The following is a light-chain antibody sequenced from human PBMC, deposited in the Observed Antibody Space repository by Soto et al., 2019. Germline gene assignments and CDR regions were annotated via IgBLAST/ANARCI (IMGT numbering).Light chain of an antibody. J-gene: IGKJ3*01. CDR3: QKFNNWHVT. CDR2: DAY. Sequence: IQMTQSPSTLSAFVGDRVTITCRASQAISSALAWYQQKQGKPPKLLIYDAYTLQSGVTSRFSGTASGTDFTLTINSLQPEDFATYYCQKFNNWHVTCGTGTKGDIK. V-gene: IGKV1D-13*01. CDR1: QAISSA.